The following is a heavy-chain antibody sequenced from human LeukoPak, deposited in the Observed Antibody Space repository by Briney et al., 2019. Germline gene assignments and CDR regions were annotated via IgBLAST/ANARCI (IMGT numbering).Heavy chain of an antibody. Sequence: SETLSLTCTVSGGSISSSSYYWGWIRQPPGKGLEWIGSIYYSGSTYYNPSLKSRVTISVDTSKNQFSLKLSSVTAADTAVYYCARTMIVVVYGDAFDIWGQGTMVTVSS. CDR3: ARTMIVVVYGDAFDI. V-gene: IGHV4-39*07. CDR1: GGSISSSSYY. J-gene: IGHJ3*02. D-gene: IGHD3-22*01. CDR2: IYYSGST.